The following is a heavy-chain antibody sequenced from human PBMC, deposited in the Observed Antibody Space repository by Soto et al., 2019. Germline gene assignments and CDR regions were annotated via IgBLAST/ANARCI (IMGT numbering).Heavy chain of an antibody. CDR3: ARGHAIFGEDSNGYYYYMDV. Sequence: PSETLSLTCAVYGGSFSGYYWSWIRQPPGKGLEWIGEINHGGSTNYSPSLKSRVTMSVDTSKNQFSLNLRSVTAADTAVYYCARGHAIFGEDSNGYYYYMDVWGEGTTVTVSS. CDR1: GGSFSGYY. D-gene: IGHD3-3*01. J-gene: IGHJ6*03. V-gene: IGHV4-34*01. CDR2: INHGGST.